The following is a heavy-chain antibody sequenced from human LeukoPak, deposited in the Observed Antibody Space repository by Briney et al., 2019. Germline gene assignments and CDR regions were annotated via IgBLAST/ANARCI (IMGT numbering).Heavy chain of an antibody. CDR1: GFTFSSYS. CDR2: IGFSTIGFSTI. Sequence: GGSLRLSCAASGFTFSSYSMNWVRQAPGMGLERLSYIGFSTIGFSTISYADSVKGRFTISRDNAKNSLYLLMNSLRDEDTAVYYCVRDSVYAFDVWGQGTMVTVSS. J-gene: IGHJ3*01. CDR3: VRDSVYAFDV. V-gene: IGHV3-48*02.